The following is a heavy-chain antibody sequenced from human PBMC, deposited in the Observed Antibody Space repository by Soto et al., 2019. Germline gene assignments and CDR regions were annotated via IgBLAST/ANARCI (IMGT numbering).Heavy chain of an antibody. V-gene: IGHV1-69*08. D-gene: IGHD3-9*01. J-gene: IGHJ2*01. Sequence: QVQLVQSGAEVKKPGSSVKVSCKASGGTFSSYTISWVRQAPGQGLEWMGRIIPILGIANYAQKFQGRVTITADKSTSTAYMELSSLRSEDTAVYYCAREGDYDILTGYYNAWYFDLWGRGTLVTVSS. CDR2: IIPILGIA. CDR1: GGTFSSYT. CDR3: AREGDYDILTGYYNAWYFDL.